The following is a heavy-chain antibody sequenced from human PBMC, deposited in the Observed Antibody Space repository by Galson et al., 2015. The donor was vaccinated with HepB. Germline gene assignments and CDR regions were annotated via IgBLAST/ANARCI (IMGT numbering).Heavy chain of an antibody. Sequence: SLRLSCAASGFTFSDYCMSWIRQAPGKGLEWVGFIRSRAFGGTTEDAASVKGRFTFSRDDSKSTAYLQMNNLKPEDTAVYYCTRGLPFFCSGTSCPTPPFDSWGQGALVTVSS. D-gene: IGHD2-2*01. CDR2: IRSRAFGGTT. CDR1: GFTFSDYC. J-gene: IGHJ4*02. V-gene: IGHV3-49*03. CDR3: TRGLPFFCSGTSCPTPPFDS.